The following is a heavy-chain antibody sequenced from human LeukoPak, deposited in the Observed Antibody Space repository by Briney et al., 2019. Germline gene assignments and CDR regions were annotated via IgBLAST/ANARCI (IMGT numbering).Heavy chain of an antibody. CDR3: ARPYFFGSGLYFDY. J-gene: IGHJ4*02. CDR1: GFSLSTPGVG. V-gene: IGHV2-5*02. D-gene: IGHD3-10*01. CDR2: VYWDDDK. Sequence: SGPTLVNPTQTLTLTCTFSGFSLSTPGVGVGWIRQPPGKALEWLTHVYWDDDKRYSPSLKTRLNIHKDTSKTPVVLTVTNMDPVDTATYFCARPYFFGSGLYFDYWGQGSLVTVSS.